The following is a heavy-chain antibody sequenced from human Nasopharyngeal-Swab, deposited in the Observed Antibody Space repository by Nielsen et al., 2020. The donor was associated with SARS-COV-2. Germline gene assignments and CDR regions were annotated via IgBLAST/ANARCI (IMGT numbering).Heavy chain of an antibody. CDR2: IIHSGST. V-gene: IGHV4-34*12. D-gene: IGHD6-19*01. J-gene: IGHJ5*02. CDR1: GGSFSGYS. Sequence: GSLRLSCAVYGGSFSGYSWIWVRQPPGKGLEWIGQIIHSGSTSYNPSLKSRVTISADTSKNQLSLKVNSVTAADTAVYYCARISGWYWLDPWGQGTLVTVSS. CDR3: ARISGWYWLDP.